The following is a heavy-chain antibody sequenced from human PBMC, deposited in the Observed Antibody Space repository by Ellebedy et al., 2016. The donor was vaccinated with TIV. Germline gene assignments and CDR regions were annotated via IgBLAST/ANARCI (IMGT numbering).Heavy chain of an antibody. CDR2: MKHDGIGK. V-gene: IGHV3-7*01. D-gene: IGHD1-26*01. J-gene: IGHJ4*02. Sequence: PGGSLRLSCAASGFTFSTFWMTWVRQAPGKGLEWVANMKHDGIGKYYVDSVKGRFTISRDNARNSLFLQMNGLRAEDTAVYYCATYSGSYWGQGTLVTVSS. CDR3: ATYSGSY. CDR1: GFTFSTFW.